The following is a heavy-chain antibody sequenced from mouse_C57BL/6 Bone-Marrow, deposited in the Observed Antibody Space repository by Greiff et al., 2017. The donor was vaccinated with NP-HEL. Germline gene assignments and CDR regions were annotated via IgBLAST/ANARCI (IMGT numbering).Heavy chain of an antibody. CDR3: ARDSGYDYYGSSYY. D-gene: IGHD1-1*01. CDR2: IDPSDSYT. V-gene: IGHV1-50*01. Sequence: VQLQQPGAELVKPGASVKLSCKASGYTFTSYWMQWVKQRPGQGLEWIGEIDPSDSYTNYNQKFKGKATLTVDTSSSTAYMQLSSLTSEDSAVYDCARDSGYDYYGSSYYWGQGTTLTVSS. J-gene: IGHJ2*01. CDR1: GYTFTSYW.